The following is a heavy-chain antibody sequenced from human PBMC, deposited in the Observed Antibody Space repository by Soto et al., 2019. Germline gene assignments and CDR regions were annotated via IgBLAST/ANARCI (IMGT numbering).Heavy chain of an antibody. Sequence: QVQLVQSGAEVKKPGASVKVSCKASGYTFTSYAMHWVRQAPGQRLEGMGWINAGNGNTKYSQKFQGRVTITRDTSASTAYMELSSLRSEDTAVYYCARDGEGYCSGGSCPTWFDPWGQGTLVTVSS. CDR2: INAGNGNT. D-gene: IGHD2-15*01. CDR1: GYTFTSYA. CDR3: ARDGEGYCSGGSCPTWFDP. J-gene: IGHJ5*02. V-gene: IGHV1-3*01.